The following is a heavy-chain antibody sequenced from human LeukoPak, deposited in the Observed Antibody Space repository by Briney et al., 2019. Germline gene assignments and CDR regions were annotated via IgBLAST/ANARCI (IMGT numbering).Heavy chain of an antibody. V-gene: IGHV1-46*01. CDR1: GYTFTSYY. CDR3: AREIATMVRGGTYGMDV. J-gene: IGHJ6*02. Sequence: ASVKVSCKASGYTFTSYYMHWVRQAPGQGLEWMGIIDPSGGGTSYAQKFQGRVTMTRDTSMSTVYMELSSLRSEDTAVYYCAREIATMVRGGTYGMDVWGQGTTVTVSS. D-gene: IGHD3-10*01. CDR2: IDPSGGGT.